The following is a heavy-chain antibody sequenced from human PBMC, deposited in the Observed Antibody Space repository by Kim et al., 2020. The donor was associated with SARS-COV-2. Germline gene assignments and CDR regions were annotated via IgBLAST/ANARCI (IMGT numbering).Heavy chain of an antibody. CDR3: AREKPGLRYFDWLLEPYYYYYYGMDV. J-gene: IGHJ6*02. Sequence: GGSLRLSCAASGFTFSSYSMNWVRQAPGKGLEWVSSISSSSSYIYYADSVKGRFTISRDNAKNSLYLQMNSLRAEDTAVYYCAREKPGLRYFDWLLEPYYYYYYGMDVWGQGTTVTVSS. D-gene: IGHD3-9*01. CDR2: ISSSSSYI. V-gene: IGHV3-21*01. CDR1: GFTFSSYS.